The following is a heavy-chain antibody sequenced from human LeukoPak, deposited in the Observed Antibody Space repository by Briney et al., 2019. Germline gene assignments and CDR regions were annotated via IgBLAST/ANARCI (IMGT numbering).Heavy chain of an antibody. V-gene: IGHV1-2*02. D-gene: IGHD2-2*01. CDR1: GYTFTYYY. J-gene: IGHJ4*02. CDR3: VRDGACSSTSCQNFDC. Sequence: ASVKLSCTASGYTFTYYYIHWVRQAPGQGLEWMGWINPHSGGTNYVEKFQGRVTMTRDTSISTAYMELSRLRSDDTAVYFCVRDGACSSTSCQNFDCWGQGTLVTVSS. CDR2: INPHSGGT.